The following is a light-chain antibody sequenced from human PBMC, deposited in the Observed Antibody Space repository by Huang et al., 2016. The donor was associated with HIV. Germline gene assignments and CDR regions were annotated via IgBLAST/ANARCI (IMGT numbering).Light chain of an antibody. Sequence: DVQMTQSPSSLSASVGDRVTITCRASEDITNSLAWYFQKPGKVPELLIYGGSSLHGVVSSRFSGSGAGTHFTLTISGLQPGDVGSYYCQNYNRAPRTFGQGTKVEVK. CDR2: GGS. CDR1: EDITNS. J-gene: IGKJ1*01. CDR3: QNYNRAPRT. V-gene: IGKV1-27*01.